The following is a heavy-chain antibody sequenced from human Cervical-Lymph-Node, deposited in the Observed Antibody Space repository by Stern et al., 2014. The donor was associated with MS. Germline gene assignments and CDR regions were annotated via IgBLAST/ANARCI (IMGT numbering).Heavy chain of an antibody. V-gene: IGHV1-69*01. Sequence: QVQLMQSGAEVKKPGSSVKVSCKASGGTFSSYEITWVRQAPGQGLEWMGGIIPTFDTPTYAQKFQYRVTISADESTNTAYLELNGLKSDDTAIYFCARAYTYYSNSAGYWGQGTLVTVSS. CDR1: GGTFSSYE. CDR2: IIPTFDTP. CDR3: ARAYTYYSNSAGY. J-gene: IGHJ4*02. D-gene: IGHD3-10*01.